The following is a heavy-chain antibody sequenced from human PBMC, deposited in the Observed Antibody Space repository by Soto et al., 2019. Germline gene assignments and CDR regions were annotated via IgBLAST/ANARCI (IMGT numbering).Heavy chain of an antibody. Sequence: GGSLRLSCAASGFTFSSYAMHWVRQAPGKGLEWVAVISYDGSNKYYADSVKGRFTISRDNSKNTLYLQMNSLRAEDTAVYYCAREFIVATITDWGQGTLVTVSS. J-gene: IGHJ4*02. CDR3: AREFIVATITD. D-gene: IGHD5-12*01. V-gene: IGHV3-30-3*01. CDR2: ISYDGSNK. CDR1: GFTFSSYA.